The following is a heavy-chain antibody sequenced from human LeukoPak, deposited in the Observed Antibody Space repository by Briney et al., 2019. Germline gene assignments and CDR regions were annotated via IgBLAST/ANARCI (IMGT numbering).Heavy chain of an antibody. CDR1: GYTFTGYY. D-gene: IGHD6-19*01. Sequence: ASVTVSFKASGYTFTGYYMHWVRQAPGQGLERMGWINPNSGGTNYAQKFQGRVTMTRDTAISTAYMELSRLRSDDTAVYYCARDPRIAVAGIDYGMDVWGQGTTVTVSS. CDR2: INPNSGGT. CDR3: ARDPRIAVAGIDYGMDV. J-gene: IGHJ6*02. V-gene: IGHV1-2*02.